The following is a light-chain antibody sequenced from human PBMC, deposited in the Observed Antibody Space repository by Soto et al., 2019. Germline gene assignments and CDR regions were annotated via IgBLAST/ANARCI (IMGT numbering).Light chain of an antibody. CDR3: GAWDSSLSGVV. V-gene: IGLV1-51*01. CDR1: SSNIGNNY. CDR2: DNN. J-gene: IGLJ2*01. Sequence: QSVLTQPPSVSAAPGQKVTISCSGSSSNIGNNYVSWYQQLPGTAPKFLIYDNNKRPSGIPDRFSGSKSGTSATLDITGLQTGDEADYYCGAWDSSLSGVVFGGGIKLTVL.